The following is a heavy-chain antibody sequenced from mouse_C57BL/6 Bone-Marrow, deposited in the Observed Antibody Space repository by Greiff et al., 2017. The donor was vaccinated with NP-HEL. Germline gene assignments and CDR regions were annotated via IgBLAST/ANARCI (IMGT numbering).Heavy chain of an antibody. CDR2: IYPSDSET. CDR3: ARWGGYDYFYWYFDV. V-gene: IGHV1-61*01. J-gene: IGHJ1*03. CDR1: GYTFTSYW. Sequence: VQLQQPGAELVRPGSSVKLSCKASGYTFTSYWMDWVKQRPGQGLEWIGNIYPSDSETHYNQKFKDKATLTVDKSSSTAYMQLSSLTSEDSAVYYCARWGGYDYFYWYFDVWGTGTTVTVSS. D-gene: IGHD2-4*01.